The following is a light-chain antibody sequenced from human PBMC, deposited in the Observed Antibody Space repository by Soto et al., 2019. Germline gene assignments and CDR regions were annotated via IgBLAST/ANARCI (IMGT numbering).Light chain of an antibody. Sequence: QSVLTQPASVSGSPGQSITISCTGTSSDVGSYNLVSWYQQHPGKAPKLMIYEVSKRPSGVSNRFSGSKSGNTASLTISGLQAEDEAEYYCCSYAGSSTFYVFGTGTKVTVL. CDR3: CSYAGSSTFYV. CDR2: EVS. V-gene: IGLV2-23*02. J-gene: IGLJ1*01. CDR1: SSDVGSYNL.